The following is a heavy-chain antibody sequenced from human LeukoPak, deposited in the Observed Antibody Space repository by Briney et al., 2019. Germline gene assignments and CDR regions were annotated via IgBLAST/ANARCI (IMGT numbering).Heavy chain of an antibody. J-gene: IGHJ6*03. CDR2: MNPNSGNT. CDR1: GYTFTSYD. V-gene: IGHV1-8*01. CDR3: ARTESVDCSSTSCSYYYYYYYMYV. Sequence: GASVKVSCKASGYTFTSYDINWVRQATGQGLEWMGWMNPNSGNTGYAQKFQGRVTMTRNTSISTAYMELSSLRSEDTAVYYCARTESVDCSSTSCSYYYYYYYMYVWGKGTTVTVSS. D-gene: IGHD2-2*01.